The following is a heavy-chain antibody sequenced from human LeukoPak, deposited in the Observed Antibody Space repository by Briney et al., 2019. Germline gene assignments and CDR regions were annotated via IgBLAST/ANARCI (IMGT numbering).Heavy chain of an antibody. Sequence: SETLSLTCTVSGGSISSYYCSWIRQPPGKRLEWIGYISYSGSTNYNPSLKSRVTISVDTSKNQFSLKLSSVTAADTAVYYCARILRNSWFDPWGQGTLVTVSS. CDR3: ARILRNSWFDP. CDR2: ISYSGST. CDR1: GGSISSYY. D-gene: IGHD3-9*01. J-gene: IGHJ5*02. V-gene: IGHV4-59*01.